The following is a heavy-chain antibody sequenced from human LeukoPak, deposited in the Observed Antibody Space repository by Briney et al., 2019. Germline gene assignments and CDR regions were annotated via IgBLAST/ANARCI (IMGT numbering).Heavy chain of an antibody. J-gene: IGHJ4*02. V-gene: IGHV4-39*01. CDR2: IYYSGST. Sequence: SETLSLTCTVSGGSISSSSYYWGWIRQPPGKGQEWIGSIYYSGSTYYNPSLKSRVTISVDTSKNQFSLKLSSVTAADTAVYYCARRLRGHYGYSDYWGQGTLVTVSS. CDR3: ARRLRGHYGYSDY. D-gene: IGHD4-17*01. CDR1: GGSISSSSYY.